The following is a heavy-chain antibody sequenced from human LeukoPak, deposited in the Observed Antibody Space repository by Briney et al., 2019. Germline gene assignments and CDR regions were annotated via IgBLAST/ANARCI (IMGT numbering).Heavy chain of an antibody. D-gene: IGHD5-18*01. CDR3: AKQQGYGYVYYYGMDV. Sequence: GGSLRLSCVASRFIFSVYGMHWVRQAPGKGLEWVSAISGSGGSTYYADSVKGRFTISRDNSKNTLYLQMNSLRAEDTAVYYCAKQQGYGYVYYYGMDVWGQGTTVTVSS. V-gene: IGHV3-23*01. CDR1: RFIFSVYG. CDR2: ISGSGGST. J-gene: IGHJ6*02.